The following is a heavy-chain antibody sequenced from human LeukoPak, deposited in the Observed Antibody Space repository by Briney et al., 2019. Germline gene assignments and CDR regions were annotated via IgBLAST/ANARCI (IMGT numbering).Heavy chain of an antibody. D-gene: IGHD3-22*01. Sequence: ASVKVSCKASGYTFTSCYMHWVRQAPGQGLEWMGIINPSGGSTSYAQKFQGRVTMTRDTSTSTVYMELSSLRSEDTAVYYCAGEVDYYDSSGYYFDWGQGTLVTVSS. J-gene: IGHJ4*02. CDR2: INPSGGST. CDR3: AGEVDYYDSSGYYFD. CDR1: GYTFTSCY. V-gene: IGHV1-46*01.